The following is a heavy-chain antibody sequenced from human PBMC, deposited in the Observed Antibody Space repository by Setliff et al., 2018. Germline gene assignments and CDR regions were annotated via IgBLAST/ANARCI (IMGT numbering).Heavy chain of an antibody. CDR1: GFTFSSYA. V-gene: IGHV3-23*01. CDR3: AKYPSNSVYNYFDP. J-gene: IGHJ5*02. CDR2: ISGSGGAT. Sequence: GGSLRLSCAASGFTFSSYAMTWVRQAPGKGLEWVSGISGSGGATYYAASVEGRFSISRDNSKNTLSLQMNSLRAEDTAIYYCAKYPSNSVYNYFDPWGQGTLVTVSS. D-gene: IGHD1-7*01.